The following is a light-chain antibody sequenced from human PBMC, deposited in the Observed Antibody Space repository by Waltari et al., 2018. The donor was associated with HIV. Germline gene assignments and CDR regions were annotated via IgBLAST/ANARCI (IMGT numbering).Light chain of an antibody. CDR3: QVWDSSSDHRI. V-gene: IGLV3-21*02. J-gene: IGLJ2*01. CDR1: NIGVKS. CDR2: DDD. Sequence: SYVLTQPPSESVAPGQTARLTCEGKNIGVKSVHWYQQKPGQAPVLVIYDDDDRPSGIPERFSGSSSGNTATLTINRVEAGDEADYYCQVWDSSSDHRIFGGGTKLTVL.